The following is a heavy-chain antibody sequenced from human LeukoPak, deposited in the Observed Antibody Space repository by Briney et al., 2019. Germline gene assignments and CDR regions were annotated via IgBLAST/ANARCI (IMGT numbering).Heavy chain of an antibody. J-gene: IGHJ4*02. CDR1: GGSISSHY. D-gene: IGHD3-16*01. CDR2: IYYSGST. Sequence: SETLSLTCTVSGGSISSHYWSWIRQSPGMGLEWIGYIYYSGSTNYNPSLKSRVTISLDTSKNQFSLKLSSVTAADTAVYYCARGGYFDYWGQGTLVTVSS. V-gene: IGHV4-59*11. CDR3: ARGGYFDY.